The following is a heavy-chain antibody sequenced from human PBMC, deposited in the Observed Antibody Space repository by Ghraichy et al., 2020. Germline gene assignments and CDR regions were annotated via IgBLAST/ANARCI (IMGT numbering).Heavy chain of an antibody. Sequence: SVKVSCKASGGTFSSYAISWVRQAPGQGLEWMGRIIPILGIANYAQKFQGRVTITADKSTSTAYMELSSLRSEDTAVYYCAESGGSCYRCYYYYGMDVWGQGTTVTVSS. V-gene: IGHV1-69*04. D-gene: IGHD2-15*01. CDR3: AESGGSCYRCYYYYGMDV. J-gene: IGHJ6*02. CDR2: IIPILGIA. CDR1: GGTFSSYA.